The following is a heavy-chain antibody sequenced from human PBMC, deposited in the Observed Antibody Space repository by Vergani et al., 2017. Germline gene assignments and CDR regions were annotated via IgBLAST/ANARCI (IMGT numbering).Heavy chain of an antibody. J-gene: IGHJ6*03. Sequence: QVQLQESGPGVVKPSQTLSLTCAVSGGSISSGDHCWTWIRHRPGKGLEWIGYIFYSGTTYANPSLRSRLTISVDTSQNQFSLKLRSVTAADTAVYYCARVDTQVPATSHFYDMDVWGKGTTVVVSS. V-gene: IGHV4-31*11. CDR3: ARVDTQVPATSHFYDMDV. D-gene: IGHD6-25*01. CDR1: GGSISSGDHC. CDR2: IFYSGTT.